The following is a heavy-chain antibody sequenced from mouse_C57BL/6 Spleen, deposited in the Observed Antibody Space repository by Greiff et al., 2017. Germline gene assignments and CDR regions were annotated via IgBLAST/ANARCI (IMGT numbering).Heavy chain of an antibody. J-gene: IGHJ1*03. V-gene: IGHV1-26*01. Sequence: EVQLQQSGPELVKPGASVKISCKASGYTFTDYYMNWVKQSHGKSLEWIGDINPNNGGTSYNQKFKGKATLTVDKSSSTAYMELRSLTSEDSAVYYCAREYYGSSRGYFDVWGTGTTVTVSS. CDR3: AREYYGSSRGYFDV. D-gene: IGHD1-1*01. CDR2: INPNNGGT. CDR1: GYTFTDYY.